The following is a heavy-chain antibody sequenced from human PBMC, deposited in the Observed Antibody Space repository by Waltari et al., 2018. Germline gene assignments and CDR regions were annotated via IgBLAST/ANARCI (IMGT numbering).Heavy chain of an antibody. D-gene: IGHD1-26*01. Sequence: QVQLQESGPGLVKPSETLSLTCTVSGGSISSHYWSWIRQPPGKGLEWIGYIYYSGSTNYNPSLKSRVTISVDTSKNQFSLKLSSVTAADTAVYYCARTIVGATGDFDYWGQGTLVTVSS. CDR1: GGSISSHY. CDR2: IYYSGST. J-gene: IGHJ4*02. CDR3: ARTIVGATGDFDY. V-gene: IGHV4-59*08.